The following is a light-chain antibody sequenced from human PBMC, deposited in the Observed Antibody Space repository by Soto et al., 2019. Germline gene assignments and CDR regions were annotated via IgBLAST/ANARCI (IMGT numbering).Light chain of an antibody. CDR3: SSYTSSFYV. CDR1: SSDVGGYNY. V-gene: IGLV2-14*01. Sequence: QSVLTQPASVSGSPGQSITISCTGTSSDVGGYNYVSWYQQHPGKAPKLMIYDVSNRPSGVSNRFSGSKSGNTASLTISGLQAEDEADYYCSSYTSSFYVFGTGPKVTVL. CDR2: DVS. J-gene: IGLJ1*01.